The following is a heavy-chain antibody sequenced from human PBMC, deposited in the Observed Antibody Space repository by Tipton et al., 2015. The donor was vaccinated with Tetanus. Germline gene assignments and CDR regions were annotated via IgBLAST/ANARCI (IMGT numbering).Heavy chain of an antibody. Sequence: TLSLTCTVSGDSISSYYWSWIRQPPGKGLEWIGYIYYSGSTNYNPSLKSRVTISVATSKNKFYLKLTSVTAADTAVYYCARANNEYPKKGPFDSWGRGTLVIVSS. J-gene: IGHJ4*02. CDR3: ARANNEYPKKGPFDS. D-gene: IGHD6-6*01. CDR1: GDSISSYY. V-gene: IGHV4-59*07. CDR2: IYYSGST.